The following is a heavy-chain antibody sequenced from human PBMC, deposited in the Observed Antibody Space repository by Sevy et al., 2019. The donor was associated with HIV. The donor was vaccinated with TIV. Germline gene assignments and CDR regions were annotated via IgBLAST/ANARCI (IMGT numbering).Heavy chain of an antibody. CDR1: GGSVSSGSYY. CDR2: IYYSGST. J-gene: IGHJ5*02. Sequence: SETLSLTCTVSGGSVSSGSYYWSWIRQPPGKGLEWIGYIYYSGSTNYNPSLKSRVTISVDTSKNQFSLKLSSVTAADTAVDYCGRGGGSVLRYFEWLSETPPANWFDPWGQGTLVTVSS. CDR3: GRGGGSVLRYFEWLSETPPANWFDP. D-gene: IGHD3-9*01. V-gene: IGHV4-61*01.